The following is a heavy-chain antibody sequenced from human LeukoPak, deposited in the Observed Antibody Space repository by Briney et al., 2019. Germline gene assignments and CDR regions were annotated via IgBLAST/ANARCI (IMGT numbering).Heavy chain of an antibody. D-gene: IGHD3-22*01. Sequence: SETLSLTCTVSGGSITTYYWSWIRQPPGKGLEWIGYIYYTGSSNYNPSLKSRVTLSVDTSKNQFSLKLSSVTAADTAVYYCAKYDTSGNDMDFWGKGTTVTVSS. CDR3: AKYDTSGNDMDF. J-gene: IGHJ6*03. V-gene: IGHV4-59*01. CDR1: GGSITTYY. CDR2: IYYTGSS.